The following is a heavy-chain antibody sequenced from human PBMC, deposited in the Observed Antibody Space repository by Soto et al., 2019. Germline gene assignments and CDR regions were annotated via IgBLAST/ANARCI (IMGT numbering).Heavy chain of an antibody. CDR3: IREGGYSGYDSLPEF. J-gene: IGHJ4*02. CDR1: GFTFRNSL. CDR2: ITGDGTDT. Sequence: GGSLILSSASSGFTFRNSLMHLVRQGPGKGLVWVSRITGDGTDTNYADSVKGRFTISRDNAKNTLYLQMSSLRAEDTAIYYCIREGGYSGYDSLPEFWGQGTLVTVSS. D-gene: IGHD5-12*01. V-gene: IGHV3-74*01.